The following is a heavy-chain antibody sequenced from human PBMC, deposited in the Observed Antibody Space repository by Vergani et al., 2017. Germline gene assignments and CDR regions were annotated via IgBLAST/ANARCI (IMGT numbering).Heavy chain of an antibody. V-gene: IGHV1-3*04. Sequence: QVQLVQSGAEVQKPGASVKVSCKASGYTFTSYAMHWVRQAPGQRLEWMGWINTGNGNTKYSQKFQGRVTITRDTSASTAYMELSSLRSEDTAVYYCARGIGPVYYFDYWGQGTLVTVSS. J-gene: IGHJ4*02. D-gene: IGHD2-15*01. CDR1: GYTFTSYA. CDR2: INTGNGNT. CDR3: ARGIGPVYYFDY.